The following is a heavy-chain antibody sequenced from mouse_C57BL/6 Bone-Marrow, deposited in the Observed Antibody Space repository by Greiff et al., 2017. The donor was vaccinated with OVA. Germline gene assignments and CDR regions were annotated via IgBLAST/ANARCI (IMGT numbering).Heavy chain of an antibody. V-gene: IGHV5-17*01. CDR1: GFTFSDYG. CDR2: ISSGSSTI. CDR3: ARREVWLRRDWSFDV. J-gene: IGHJ1*03. Sequence: DVHLVESGGGLVKPGGSLKLSCAASGFTFSDYGMHWVRQAPEKGLEWVAYISSGSSTIYYADTVKGRSTISRDNAKNTLFLQMTSLRSEDTDMYYCARREVWLRRDWSFDVWGTGTTVTVSS. D-gene: IGHD2-2*01.